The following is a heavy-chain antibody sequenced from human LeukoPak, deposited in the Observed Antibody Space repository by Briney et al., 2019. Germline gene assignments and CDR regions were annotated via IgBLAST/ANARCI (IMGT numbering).Heavy chain of an antibody. CDR2: ISGSGGDT. CDR1: GFTFSTDA. J-gene: IGHJ4*02. CDR3: ARDSSGWSKNY. D-gene: IGHD6-19*01. Sequence: GGSLRLSCAASGFTFSTDAMTWVRQAPGKGLQWVSDISGSGGDTYYEDSVKGRFTSSRDNSKNMMYLQMNSLRAEDTAVYYCARDSSGWSKNYWGQGTLVSVSS. V-gene: IGHV3-23*01.